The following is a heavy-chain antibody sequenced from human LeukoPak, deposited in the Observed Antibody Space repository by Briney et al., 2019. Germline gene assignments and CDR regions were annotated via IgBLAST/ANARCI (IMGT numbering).Heavy chain of an antibody. CDR1: GGSFSGYY. V-gene: IGHV4-34*01. CDR2: INHSGIP. Sequence: PSETLSLTCVVYGGSFSGYYWSWVRQPPGMGLEWIGEINHSGIPNYSPSLKSRVTISVDTSSNQFSLKLSSVTAADTAVYYCARADPGRYCSSTSCYNWFDPWGQGTLVTVSS. CDR3: ARADPGRYCSSTSCYNWFDP. D-gene: IGHD2-2*01. J-gene: IGHJ5*02.